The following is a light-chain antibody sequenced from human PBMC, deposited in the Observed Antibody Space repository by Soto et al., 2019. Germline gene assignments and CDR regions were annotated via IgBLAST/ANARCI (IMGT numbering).Light chain of an antibody. V-gene: IGKV3-15*01. CDR1: QSVGNN. Sequence: EIVMTQSPATLSVSPGERTTVSGRASQSVGNNLAWYQQKPGQAHRLIIYGAYNRATGIPDRLSGSGSGTDFTLTISRLKSEDLAVYYCQHYNYWPPKTCGHGTKVAI. CDR2: GAY. CDR3: QHYNYWPPKT. J-gene: IGKJ1*01.